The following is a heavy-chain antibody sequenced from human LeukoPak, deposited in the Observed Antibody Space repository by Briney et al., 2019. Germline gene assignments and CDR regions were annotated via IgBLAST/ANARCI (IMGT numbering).Heavy chain of an antibody. Sequence: GGSLRLSCAASGFTFSSYSMNWVRQAPGKGLEWVSYISSSSSTIYYADSVKGRFTISRDNAKNSLYLQMNSLRAEDTAVYYCARDTNLGYWGQGTLVTVSS. V-gene: IGHV3-48*01. CDR3: ARDTNLGY. CDR1: GFTFSSYS. CDR2: ISSSSSTI. J-gene: IGHJ4*02. D-gene: IGHD5-24*01.